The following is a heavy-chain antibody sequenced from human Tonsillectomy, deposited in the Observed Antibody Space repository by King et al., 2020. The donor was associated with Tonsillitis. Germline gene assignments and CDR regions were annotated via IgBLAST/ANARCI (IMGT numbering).Heavy chain of an antibody. CDR1: GFTFDDYA. CDR3: AKSVDYAYNHYMDV. D-gene: IGHD4-17*01. J-gene: IGHJ6*03. CDR2: ISGNGGST. Sequence: VQLVESGGGVVQPGGSLRLSCAASGFTFDDYAMHWVRQAPGKGLEWVSLISGNGGSTYYADSVKGRFTISRDNSKNSLYLQMSSLRIDDTALNYCAKSVDYAYNHYMDVWGKGTTVTVSS. V-gene: IGHV3-43*02.